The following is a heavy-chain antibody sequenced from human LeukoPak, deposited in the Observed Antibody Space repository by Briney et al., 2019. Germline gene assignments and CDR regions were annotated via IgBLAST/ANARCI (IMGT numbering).Heavy chain of an antibody. V-gene: IGHV3-7*03. D-gene: IGHD3-10*01. J-gene: IGHJ3*02. CDR3: ATPAQRGANDAFDI. CDR2: IKQDGSEK. CDR1: GFTFSSYW. Sequence: PGGSLRLSCAASGFTFSSYWMSWVRQAPGKGLEWVANIKQDGSEKYYVDSVKGRFTISRDNSKNTLYLQMNSLRAEDTAVYYCATPAQRGANDAFDIWGQGTMVTVSS.